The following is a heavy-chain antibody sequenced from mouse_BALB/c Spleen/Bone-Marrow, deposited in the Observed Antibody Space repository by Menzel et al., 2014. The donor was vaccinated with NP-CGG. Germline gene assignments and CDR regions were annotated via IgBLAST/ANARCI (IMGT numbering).Heavy chain of an antibody. Sequence: EVQRVESGGGLVQPGDSLRLSCATSGFTFSDFYMEWVRQPPGKRLEWIAASRNKAKHYTTEYSASVKGRFIVSRDTSQSILYRQMNALRAEDTAIYYCARDVGYGNYFVYWGQGTLVTVPA. D-gene: IGHD2-10*02. CDR3: ARDVGYGNYFVY. CDR1: GFTFSDFY. V-gene: IGHV7-1*02. J-gene: IGHJ3*01. CDR2: SRNKAKHYTT.